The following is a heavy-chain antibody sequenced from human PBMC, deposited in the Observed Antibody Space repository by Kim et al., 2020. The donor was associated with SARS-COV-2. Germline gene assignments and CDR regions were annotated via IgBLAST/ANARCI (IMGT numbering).Heavy chain of an antibody. J-gene: IGHJ4*02. CDR3: AKGSGWYNLGVDY. Sequence: GGSLRLSCAASGFTFSSYAMSWVRQAPGKGLEWVSVIYSGGSSTYYADSVKGRFTISRDNSKNTLYLQMNSLRAEDTAVYYCAKGSGWYNLGVDYWGQGTLVTVSS. CDR1: GFTFSSYA. D-gene: IGHD6-19*01. V-gene: IGHV3-23*03. CDR2: IYSGGSST.